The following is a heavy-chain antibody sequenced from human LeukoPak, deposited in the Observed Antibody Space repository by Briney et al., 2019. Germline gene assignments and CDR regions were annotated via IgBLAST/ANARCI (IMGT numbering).Heavy chain of an antibody. CDR1: GFTFSSYA. J-gene: IGHJ4*02. D-gene: IGHD1-26*01. V-gene: IGHV3-23*01. CDR3: ANLPDYSGGYPDY. CDR2: ISGSGGST. Sequence: GGSLRLSCAASGFTFSSYAMSWVRQAPGKGLEWVSAISGSGGSTYYADSVKGRFTISRDNTKNTLYLQMNSLRAEDTAVYYCANLPDYSGGYPDYWGQGTLVTVSS.